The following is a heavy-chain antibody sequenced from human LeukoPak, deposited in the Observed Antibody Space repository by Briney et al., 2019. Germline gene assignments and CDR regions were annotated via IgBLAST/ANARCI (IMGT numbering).Heavy chain of an antibody. CDR1: GFTFSNAW. Sequence: GGSLRLSCAASGFTFSNAWMSWVRQAPGKGLEWVGRIKSKTDGGTTDYAAPVKGRFTISRDDSKNTLYLQMNSLKTEDTAVYYCTTEDSSSWYRPHTDYFDYWGQGTLVTVSS. CDR2: IKSKTDGGTT. CDR3: TTEDSSSWYRPHTDYFDY. V-gene: IGHV3-15*01. D-gene: IGHD6-13*01. J-gene: IGHJ4*02.